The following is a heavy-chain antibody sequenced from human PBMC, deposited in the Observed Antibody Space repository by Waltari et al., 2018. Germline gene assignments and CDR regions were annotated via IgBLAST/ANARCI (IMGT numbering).Heavy chain of an antibody. Sequence: QVQLQESGPGLVKPSETLSLTCTVSGGSISSHYWSWIRQPPGKGLEWIGYIYYSGSTNYNPSLKSRVTISVDTSKNQFSLKLSSVTAADTAVYYCARTAYYYYGMDVWGQGTLVTVSS. CDR2: IYYSGST. CDR1: GGSISSHY. CDR3: ARTAYYYYGMDV. V-gene: IGHV4-59*11. J-gene: IGHJ6*02.